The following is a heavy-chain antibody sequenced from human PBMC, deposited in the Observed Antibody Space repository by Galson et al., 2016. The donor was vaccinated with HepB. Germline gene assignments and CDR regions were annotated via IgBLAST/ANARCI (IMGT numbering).Heavy chain of an antibody. J-gene: IGHJ4*02. D-gene: IGHD2-2*01. V-gene: IGHV1-69*13. Sequence: SVKVSCKASGVTFYSYAICWVRQAPGQGLEWMGSIIPIFGTPNYAQRFQGRVTITADESTSTAYLEMSSLRSEDTAVYYCARAPATCALAYWGQGTLVTVSS. CDR2: IIPIFGTP. CDR1: GVTFYSYA. CDR3: ARAPATCALAY.